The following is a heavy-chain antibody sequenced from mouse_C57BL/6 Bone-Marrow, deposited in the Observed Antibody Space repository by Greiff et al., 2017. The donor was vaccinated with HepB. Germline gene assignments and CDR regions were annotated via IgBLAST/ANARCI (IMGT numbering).Heavy chain of an antibody. Sequence: EVKLVESGGGLVKPGGSLKLSCAASGFTFSDYGMHWVRQAPEKGLEWVAYISSGSSTIYYADTVQGRFTISRDNAKNTLFLQRTSLRSEDTAIYYCARGALNYGVYWGQGTTLTVSS. CDR1: GFTFSDYG. CDR3: ARGALNYGVY. J-gene: IGHJ2*01. CDR2: ISSGSSTI. V-gene: IGHV5-17*01.